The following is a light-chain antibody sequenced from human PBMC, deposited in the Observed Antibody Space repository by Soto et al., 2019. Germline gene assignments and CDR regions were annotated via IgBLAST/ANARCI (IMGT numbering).Light chain of an antibody. J-gene: IGKJ2*01. V-gene: IGKV2-28*01. Sequence: DIVMTQSPLSLPVTPGEPASISCRSSQSLLHSNGYNYLDWYLQKPGQSPQLLIYLGSNRASGVPDRFSGSGSGTDFTLKISRVEAEDVGVYYCMQALQTPPYTFGQGPSWRSN. CDR1: QSLLHSNGYNY. CDR2: LGS. CDR3: MQALQTPPYT.